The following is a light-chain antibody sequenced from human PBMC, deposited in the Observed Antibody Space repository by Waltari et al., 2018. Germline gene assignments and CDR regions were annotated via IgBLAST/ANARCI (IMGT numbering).Light chain of an antibody. CDR1: QSVSRA. CDR2: GAS. Sequence: EIVLTQSPGTLSLSPGERATLSCRASQSVSRALAWYQQNPGPAPRLLIYGASNRATGSPDRFSGSGSGTDFSLIISRLEPEDFAVYYCQQYVSLPVTFGQGTKVEIK. J-gene: IGKJ1*01. CDR3: QQYVSLPVT. V-gene: IGKV3-20*01.